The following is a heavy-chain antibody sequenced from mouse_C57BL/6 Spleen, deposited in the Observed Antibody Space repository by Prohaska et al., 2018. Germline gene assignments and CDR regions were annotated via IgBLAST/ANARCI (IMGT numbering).Heavy chain of an antibody. V-gene: IGHV1-26*01. CDR3: ARRGNGAMDY. CDR2: INPNNGGT. J-gene: IGHJ4*01. Sequence: HGKSLEWIGDINPNNGGTSYNQKFKGKATLTVDKSSSTAYMELRSLTSEDSAVYYCARRGNGAMDYWGQGTSVTVSS.